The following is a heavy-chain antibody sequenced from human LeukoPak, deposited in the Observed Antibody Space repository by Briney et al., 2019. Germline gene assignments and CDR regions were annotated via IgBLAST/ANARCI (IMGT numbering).Heavy chain of an antibody. J-gene: IGHJ3*02. CDR1: GFTVSSNY. Sequence: PGGSLRLSCAASGFTVSSNYMSWVRQAPGKGLEWVSVIYSGGSTYYADSVKGRFTISRDNSKNTLYLQMNSLRAEDTAVYYCARYLARYDILTGYYRHDAFDIWGQGTMVTVSS. D-gene: IGHD3-9*01. CDR2: IYSGGST. V-gene: IGHV3-66*01. CDR3: ARYLARYDILTGYYRHDAFDI.